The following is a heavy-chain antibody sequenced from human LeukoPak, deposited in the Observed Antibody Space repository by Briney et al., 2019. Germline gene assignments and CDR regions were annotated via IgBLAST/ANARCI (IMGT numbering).Heavy chain of an antibody. Sequence: SETLSLTCTVSGYSISSGYYWGWIRQPPGKGLEWIGSIYHSGSTYYNPSLKSRVTISVDTSKNQFSLKLSSVTAADTAVYYCVAATGYGSGSYRDYWGQGTLVTVSS. V-gene: IGHV4-38-2*02. CDR1: GYSISSGYY. D-gene: IGHD3-10*01. J-gene: IGHJ4*02. CDR2: IYHSGST. CDR3: VAATGYGSGSYRDY.